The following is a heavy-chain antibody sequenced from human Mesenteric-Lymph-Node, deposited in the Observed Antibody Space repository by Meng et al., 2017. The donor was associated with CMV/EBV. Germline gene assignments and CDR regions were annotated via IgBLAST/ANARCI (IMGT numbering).Heavy chain of an antibody. Sequence: LSCAASGFTFSNDWMSWVRQAPAKGLEWVGRIQSKTSGGTTDYAAPVKGRFTISRDDSKNTLYLQMNSLKSDDTAVYYCIREEYQVHHWGQGTLVTVSS. V-gene: IGHV3-15*01. CDR1: GFTFSNDW. CDR3: IREEYQVHH. J-gene: IGHJ4*02. CDR2: IQSKTSGGTT. D-gene: IGHD2-2*01.